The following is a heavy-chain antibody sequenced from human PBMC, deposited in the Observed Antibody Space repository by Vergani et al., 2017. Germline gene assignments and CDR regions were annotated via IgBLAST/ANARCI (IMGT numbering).Heavy chain of an antibody. CDR3: ARGSQTGGYSYGDEYYYYGMDV. CDR1: GGSFSGYY. CDR2: INHSGST. J-gene: IGHJ6*02. Sequence: QVQLQQWGAGLLKPSETLSLTCAVYGGSFSGYYWSWIRQPPGKGLEWIGEINHSGSTNYNPSLKSRVTISVDTSKNQFSLKLSSVTAADTAVYYCARGSQTGGYSYGDEYYYYGMDVWGQGTTVTVSS. V-gene: IGHV4-34*01. D-gene: IGHD5-18*01.